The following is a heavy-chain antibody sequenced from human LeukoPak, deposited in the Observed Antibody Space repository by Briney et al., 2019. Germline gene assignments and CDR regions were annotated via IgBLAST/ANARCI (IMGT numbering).Heavy chain of an antibody. CDR3: ARAVAYYDFWSGYFGDWFDP. Sequence: PSETLSLTCTVSGGSISSGSDYWSWIRQPAGKGLEWIGRIDSSGSTSYNPSLKSRLTISVDTSKNQFSLKLTSVTAADTAVYYCARAVAYYDFWSGYFGDWFDPWGQGTLVTVSS. D-gene: IGHD3-3*01. CDR1: GGSISSGSDY. J-gene: IGHJ5*02. V-gene: IGHV4-61*02. CDR2: IDSSGST.